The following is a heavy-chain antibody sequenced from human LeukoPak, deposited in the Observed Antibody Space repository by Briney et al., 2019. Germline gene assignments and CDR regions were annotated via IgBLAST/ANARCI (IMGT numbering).Heavy chain of an antibody. V-gene: IGHV4-4*07. D-gene: IGHD2-21*01. J-gene: IGHJ6*03. CDR1: GGSISSYY. Sequence: SETLSLTCTVSGGSISSYYWSWIRQPAGKGLEWIGRIYTSGSTNYNPPLKSRVTMSVDTSKNQMSLKLTSVTAADTALYYCAGESIPYYSDYMNVWGKGTAVTVSS. CDR3: AGESIPYYSDYMNV. CDR2: IYTSGST.